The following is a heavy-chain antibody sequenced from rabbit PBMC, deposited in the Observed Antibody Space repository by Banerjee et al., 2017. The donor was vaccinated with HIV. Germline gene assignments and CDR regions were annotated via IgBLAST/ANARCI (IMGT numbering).Heavy chain of an antibody. D-gene: IGHD1-1*01. CDR1: GFSLSNAYV. CDR2: IDGGSSGST. CDR3: ARFGATSSGYYGGFALDP. V-gene: IGHV1S45*01. J-gene: IGHJ2*01. Sequence: QEQLVESGGGLFQPGGSLALTCKASGFSLSNAYVMCWVRQAPGKGLEWIACIDGGSSGSTYYASWAKGRFTISKTSSTTVTLQMTGLTAADTATYFCARFGATSSGYYGGFALDPWGPGTLVTVS.